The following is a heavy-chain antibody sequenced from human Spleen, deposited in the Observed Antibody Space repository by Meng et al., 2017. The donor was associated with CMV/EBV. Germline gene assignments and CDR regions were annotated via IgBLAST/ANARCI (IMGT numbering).Heavy chain of an antibody. CDR2: ISPYNVNT. Sequence: ASVKVSCKASGYTFNSYDINWVRQAPGQGLEWMGWISPYNVNTDYARNLQGRVTITADTSTSKDYMEVRSLRSDDTAVYYCARRYYDVLTCYYYFDQWGQGNQVTVSS. D-gene: IGHD3-9*01. CDR1: GYTFNSYD. J-gene: IGHJ4*02. V-gene: IGHV1-18*01. CDR3: ARRYYDVLTCYYYFDQ.